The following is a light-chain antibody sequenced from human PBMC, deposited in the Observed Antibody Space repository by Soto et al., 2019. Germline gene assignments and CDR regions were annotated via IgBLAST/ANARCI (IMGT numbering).Light chain of an antibody. CDR1: QSVSSS. J-gene: IGKJ2*01. Sequence: EIVLTQSPGTLSMSPGERATLSCRASQSVSSSLAWYQQKPGQAPRLLIYGASSRATGIPDRFSGSGSGTDFTLTISRLEPEDVAVYYCQQYGSSPRTFGQGTKLEIK. CDR3: QQYGSSPRT. V-gene: IGKV3-20*01. CDR2: GAS.